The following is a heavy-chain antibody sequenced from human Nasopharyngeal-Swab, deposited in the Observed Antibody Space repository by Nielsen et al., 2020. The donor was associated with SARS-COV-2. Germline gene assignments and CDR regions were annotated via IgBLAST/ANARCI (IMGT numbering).Heavy chain of an antibody. CDR3: TTDPVGALPLDY. Sequence: GESLKISCAVSGITFDNVWMSWVRQAPGKGLEWVARLRSKTDGGTTEYTAPVKGRFSISRDDSKNTLYLQMNSLKTEDTAVFYCTTDPVGALPLDYCGQGTLVTVSS. CDR2: LRSKTDGGTT. V-gene: IGHV3-15*01. CDR1: GITFDNVW. D-gene: IGHD1-26*01. J-gene: IGHJ4*02.